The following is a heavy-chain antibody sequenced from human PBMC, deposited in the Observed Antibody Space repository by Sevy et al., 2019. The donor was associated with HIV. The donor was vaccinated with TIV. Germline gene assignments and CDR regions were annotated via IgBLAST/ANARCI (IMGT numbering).Heavy chain of an antibody. V-gene: IGHV3-74*01. CDR1: GFTFTNHW. J-gene: IGHJ4*02. Sequence: GGSRRLSCAASGFTFTNHWMHWVRQAPGKGLVWVSRINSDGSSTNYADSVKGRFTISRDNAKNTLYLQMNSLRAEDTAVYYCARAGGGTKKQLDCWGQGTLVTVSS. D-gene: IGHD2-15*01. CDR2: INSDGSST. CDR3: ARAGGGTKKQLDC.